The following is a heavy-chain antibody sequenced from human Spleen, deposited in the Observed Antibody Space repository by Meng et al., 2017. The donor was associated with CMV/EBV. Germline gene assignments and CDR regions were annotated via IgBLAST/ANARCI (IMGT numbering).Heavy chain of an antibody. CDR2: ISWNGDNK. Sequence: GGSLRLSCAGSGFPFDDKAMHWVRQAPGKGLEWVSSISWNGDNKASADSVKGRFTISRDNAKNSLFLQMNSLRAEDTAVYYCARGASRVVRYFARDAFDIWGQGTMVTVSS. CDR1: GFPFDDKA. CDR3: ARGASRVVRYFARDAFDI. D-gene: IGHD3-9*01. V-gene: IGHV3-9*01. J-gene: IGHJ3*02.